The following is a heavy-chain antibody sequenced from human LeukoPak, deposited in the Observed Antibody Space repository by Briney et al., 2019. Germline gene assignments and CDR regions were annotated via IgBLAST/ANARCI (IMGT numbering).Heavy chain of an antibody. J-gene: IGHJ3*02. CDR2: IYYSGSS. D-gene: IGHD3-22*01. Sequence: PSETLSLTCTVSGGSISFYYWSWIRQPPGKGLEWIGYIYYSGSSNYNPSLKSRVTISVDTSKNQSSLKLSSVTAADTAVYYCARTQNYYDSSGYSDAFDIWGQGTMVTVSS. CDR1: GGSISFYY. V-gene: IGHV4-59*01. CDR3: ARTQNYYDSSGYSDAFDI.